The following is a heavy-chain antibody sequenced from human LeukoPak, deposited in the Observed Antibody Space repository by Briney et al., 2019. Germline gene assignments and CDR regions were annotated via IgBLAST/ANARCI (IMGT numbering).Heavy chain of an antibody. CDR1: GGSFSDYF. Sequence: SETLSLTCAVYGGSFSDYFWSWIRQPPGKGLEWIGEINHSGSTIYNPSLKSRVTISVDTSKNQFSLKLNSLTAADTAVYYCAVGGDHPGWGQGTLVTVSS. CDR3: AVGGDHPG. CDR2: INHSGST. D-gene: IGHD4-17*01. J-gene: IGHJ4*02. V-gene: IGHV4-34*01.